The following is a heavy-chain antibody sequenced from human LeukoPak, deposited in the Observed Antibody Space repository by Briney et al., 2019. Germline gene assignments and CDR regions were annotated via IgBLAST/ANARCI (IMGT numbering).Heavy chain of an antibody. J-gene: IGHJ6*02. D-gene: IGHD2-8*01. CDR2: INPSGGST. CDR1: GYNFISYY. CDR3: AREDVVLVDAVRYYYYGMDV. V-gene: IGHV1-46*01. Sequence: ASVKVSCKASGYNFISYYMHWVRQAPGQGLEWMGIINPSGGSTSYARKFQDRVTMTRDTSTSTVDMELSSLKSEDTAVYYCAREDVVLVDAVRYYYYGMDVWGQGTTVTVSS.